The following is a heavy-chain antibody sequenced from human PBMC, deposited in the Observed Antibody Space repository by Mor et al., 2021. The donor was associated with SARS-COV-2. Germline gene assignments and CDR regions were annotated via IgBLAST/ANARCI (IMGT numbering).Heavy chain of an antibody. CDR2: ISSRGSST. J-gene: IGHJ4*01. V-gene: IGHV3-48*03. D-gene: IGHD2-2*01. Sequence: GLEWVAYISSRGSSTFYADSVKGRFSVSRDNAESSLHLQMSSLRDDDTAIYYCARGGSCSSSTCYPNSVFDY. CDR3: ARGGSCSSSTCYPNSVFDY.